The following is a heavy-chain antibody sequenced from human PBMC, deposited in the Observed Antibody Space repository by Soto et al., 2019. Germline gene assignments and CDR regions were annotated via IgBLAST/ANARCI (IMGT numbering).Heavy chain of an antibody. CDR3: AKVRGTVTTIGAFDI. J-gene: IGHJ3*02. CDR2: ISGSGGNT. CDR1: GFTFSSYA. V-gene: IGHV3-23*01. D-gene: IGHD4-17*01. Sequence: EVQLLESGGGLVQPGGSLRLSCAASGFTFSSYAMSWVRQTPGKGLEWVSTISGSGGNTYYADSVKGRFTISRDNSKNTLYLQMSSLRAEDTAVYYCAKVRGTVTTIGAFDIWGQGAMVTVSS.